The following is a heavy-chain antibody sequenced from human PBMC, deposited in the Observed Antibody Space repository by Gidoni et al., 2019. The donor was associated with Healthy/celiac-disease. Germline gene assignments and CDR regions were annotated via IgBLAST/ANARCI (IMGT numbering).Heavy chain of an antibody. CDR3: ARGNRKNIVVVVAANLDY. CDR2: INPHSGGT. V-gene: IGHV1-2*02. CDR1: GYTFTGYS. J-gene: IGHJ4*02. Sequence: VHLVLSGAEVKKSRASVKVSCKASGYTFTGYSMHWVRQAPGQGLEWLGWINPHSGGTNYAQKFQGRVTMNRETSISTAYMELRRLRSDDTAVYYCARGNRKNIVVVVAANLDYWGQGTLVTVSS. D-gene: IGHD2-15*01.